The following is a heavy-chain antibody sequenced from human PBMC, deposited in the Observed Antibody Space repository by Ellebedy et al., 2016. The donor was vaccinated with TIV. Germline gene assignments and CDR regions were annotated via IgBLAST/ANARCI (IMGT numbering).Heavy chain of an antibody. D-gene: IGHD3-22*01. Sequence: SVKVSXXASGGTFSSYAISWVRQAPGQGLEWMGGIIPIFGTANYAQKFQGRVTITADKSTSTAYMELSSLRSEDTAVYYCARGDSSGYEGYFDYWGQGTLVTVSS. CDR2: IIPIFGTA. V-gene: IGHV1-69*06. CDR3: ARGDSSGYEGYFDY. J-gene: IGHJ4*02. CDR1: GGTFSSYA.